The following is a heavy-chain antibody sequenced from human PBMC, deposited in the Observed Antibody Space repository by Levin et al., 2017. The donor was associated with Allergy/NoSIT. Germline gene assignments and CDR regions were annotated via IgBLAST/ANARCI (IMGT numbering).Heavy chain of an antibody. CDR3: ANPTYYYDSSGYPRGAYFDY. V-gene: IGHV3-23*01. D-gene: IGHD3-22*01. J-gene: IGHJ4*02. CDR1: GFTFSSYA. Sequence: GGSLRLSCAASGFTFSSYAMSWVRQAPGKGLEWVSAISGSGGSTYYADSVKGRFTISRDNSKNTLYLQMNSLRAEDTAVYYCANPTYYYDSSGYPRGAYFDYWGQGTLVTVSS. CDR2: ISGSGGST.